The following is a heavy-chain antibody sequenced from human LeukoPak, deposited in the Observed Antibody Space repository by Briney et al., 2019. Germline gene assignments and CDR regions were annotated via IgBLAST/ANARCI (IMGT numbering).Heavy chain of an antibody. D-gene: IGHD1-26*01. CDR3: TRSPSLGGSYWGFDY. V-gene: IGHV3-74*01. CDR2: LCPDWRSS. J-gene: IGHJ4*02. Sequence: PGGSLGLSCAASGFTFSTYRMHWVRPAPGKGLVWVSRLCPDWRSSIYADSEKGRFTVSRDNAKNTLYLQMNSLRADDTAVYYCTRSPSLGGSYWGFDYWGQGTLLTVSS. CDR1: GFTFSTYR.